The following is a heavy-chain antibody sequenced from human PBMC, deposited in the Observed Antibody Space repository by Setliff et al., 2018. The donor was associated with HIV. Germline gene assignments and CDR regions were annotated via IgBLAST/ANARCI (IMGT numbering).Heavy chain of an antibody. V-gene: IGHV4-31*03. CDR2: IYYSGST. Sequence: TLSLTCTVSGGSISSGGYYWSWIRQHPGKGLEWIGYIYYSGSTHYNPSLKSRLTISVDTSKNQFSLKLSSVTAADTAVYYCARSVPRYCSGGSCYPPLFDYWGQGTLVTVSS. D-gene: IGHD2-15*01. CDR1: GGSISSGGYY. CDR3: ARSVPRYCSGGSCYPPLFDY. J-gene: IGHJ4*02.